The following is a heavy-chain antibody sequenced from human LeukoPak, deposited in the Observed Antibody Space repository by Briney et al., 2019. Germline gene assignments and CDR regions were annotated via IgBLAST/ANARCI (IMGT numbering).Heavy chain of an antibody. CDR2: INPNSGGT. CDR3: GSTPAAAGKRIGYYYMDV. J-gene: IGHJ6*03. CDR1: GYTFTGYY. Sequence: ASVKVSCKASGYTFTGYYMHWVRQAPGQGLEWMGWINPNSGGTNDAQKFQSRVTMTRDTSISTAYMELSRLRSEATDVYYCGSTPAAAGKRIGYYYMDVWGKGTTVTVFS. D-gene: IGHD6-13*01. V-gene: IGHV1-2*02.